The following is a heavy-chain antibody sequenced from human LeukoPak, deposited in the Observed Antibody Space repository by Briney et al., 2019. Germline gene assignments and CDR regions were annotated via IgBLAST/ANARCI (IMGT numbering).Heavy chain of an antibody. Sequence: SVKVSCKASGGTFSSYAISWVRQAPGQGLEWMGGIIPIFGTANYAQKFQGRVTITADESTSTAYMELSSLRSEDTAVYYCARVLVRGYSYGDYYYDMDVWGKGTTVTVSS. J-gene: IGHJ6*04. CDR3: ARVLVRGYSYGDYYYDMDV. CDR2: IIPIFGTA. CDR1: GGTFSSYA. V-gene: IGHV1-69*13. D-gene: IGHD5-18*01.